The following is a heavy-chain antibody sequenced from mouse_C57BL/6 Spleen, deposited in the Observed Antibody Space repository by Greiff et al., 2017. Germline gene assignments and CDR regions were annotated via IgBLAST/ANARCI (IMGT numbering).Heavy chain of an antibody. CDR1: GYSITSGYY. J-gene: IGHJ3*01. V-gene: IGHV3-6*01. CDR3: ARGRRSGYSFAY. D-gene: IGHD3-2*02. CDR2: ISYDGSN. Sequence: EVQLQQSGPGLVKPSQSLSLTCSVTGYSITSGYYWNWIRQFPGNKLEWMGYISYDGSNNYNPSLKNRISITRDTSKNQFFLKLNSVTTEDTATYYCARGRRSGYSFAYWGQGTLVTVSA.